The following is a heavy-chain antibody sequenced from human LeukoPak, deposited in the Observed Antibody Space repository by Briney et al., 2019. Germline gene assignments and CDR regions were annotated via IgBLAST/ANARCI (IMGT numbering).Heavy chain of an antibody. CDR2: IYYTGST. Sequence: SETLSLTCAVYGGSISSYYWSWIRQPPGKGLEWIGYIYYTGSTNYNSSLKSRVTISVDTSKNQFSLNLSSVTAADTAVYYCARRGVGKYFDYWGQGTLVTVSS. J-gene: IGHJ4*02. D-gene: IGHD3-10*01. CDR3: ARRGVGKYFDY. CDR1: GGSISSYY. V-gene: IGHV4-59*01.